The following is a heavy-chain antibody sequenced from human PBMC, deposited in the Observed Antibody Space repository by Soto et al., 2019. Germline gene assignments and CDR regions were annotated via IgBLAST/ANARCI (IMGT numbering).Heavy chain of an antibody. CDR1: GGSISSRDYY. J-gene: IGHJ4*02. CDR3: AGRVAVSGNFDY. V-gene: IGHV4-30-4*01. D-gene: IGHD3-3*01. Sequence: QVQLQESGPGLVKPSQTLSLTCSVSGGSISSRDYYWSWIRQPPEKGLEWIGNIYYHGNTYYNPSLESRFTISLDTSSNRFSLRLSSMTGADTAVYYCAGRVAVSGNFDYWGQGALVTVSS. CDR2: IYYHGNT.